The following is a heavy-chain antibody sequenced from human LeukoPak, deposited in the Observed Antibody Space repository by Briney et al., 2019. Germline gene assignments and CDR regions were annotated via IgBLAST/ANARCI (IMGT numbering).Heavy chain of an antibody. CDR3: AHRAPLIAARRVFYFNS. CDR2: IYWEDDK. CDR1: GGSISSYYW. Sequence: TLSLTCTVSGGSISSYYWSWIRQAPGKALEWLALIYWEDDKRYSPSLKSRLTITKDTSKNQVVLTMTNMDPVDTATYYCAHRAPLIAARRVFYFNSWGQGTLVTVSS. D-gene: IGHD6-6*01. J-gene: IGHJ4*02. V-gene: IGHV2-5*08.